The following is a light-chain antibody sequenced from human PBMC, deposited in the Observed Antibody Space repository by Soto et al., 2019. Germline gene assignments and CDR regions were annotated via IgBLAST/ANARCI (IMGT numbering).Light chain of an antibody. Sequence: EIVLTQSPATLSLSPGERATLSCRASQSVSSYLAWYQQKPGQAPRLLIYDASTSATGIPARFSGSGSGTDFTLTISSLEPEDFAVYYCQQRSNWPPRFTFGPGTKVDIK. CDR3: QQRSNWPPRFT. CDR2: DAS. V-gene: IGKV3-11*01. CDR1: QSVSSY. J-gene: IGKJ3*01.